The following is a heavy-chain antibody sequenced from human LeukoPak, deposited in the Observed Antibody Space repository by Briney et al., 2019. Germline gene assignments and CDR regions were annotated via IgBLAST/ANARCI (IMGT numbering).Heavy chain of an antibody. CDR1: GGSFSGYY. Sequence: SETLSLTCAVYGGSFSGYYWSWIRQPPGKGLEWIGEVNHSGSTNYNPSLKSRGTISVDTSTNQFSLKLSSVTAADTAVYYCARGGNIVVVPAAIPFDYWGQGTLVTVSS. CDR3: ARGGNIVVVPAAIPFDY. CDR2: VNHSGST. D-gene: IGHD2-2*01. J-gene: IGHJ4*02. V-gene: IGHV4-34*01.